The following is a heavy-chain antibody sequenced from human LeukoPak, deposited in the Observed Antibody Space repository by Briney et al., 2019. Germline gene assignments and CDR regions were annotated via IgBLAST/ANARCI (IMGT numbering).Heavy chain of an antibody. Sequence: GGSLRLSCAASGFTVSSNYMSWVRQAPGKGLEWVSVIYSGGSTYYADSVKGRFTISRDNPKNTLYLQMNSLRAEDTAVYYCARVRHGPGSDAFDIWGQGTMVTVSS. CDR2: IYSGGST. V-gene: IGHV3-66*02. CDR1: GFTVSSNY. D-gene: IGHD2-15*01. CDR3: ARVRHGPGSDAFDI. J-gene: IGHJ3*02.